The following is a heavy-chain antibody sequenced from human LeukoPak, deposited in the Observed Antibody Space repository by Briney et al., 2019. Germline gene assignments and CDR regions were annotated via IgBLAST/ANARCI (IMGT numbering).Heavy chain of an antibody. J-gene: IGHJ4*02. D-gene: IGHD5-18*01. V-gene: IGHV3-11*06. CDR3: ASPAIRGYSYGYDY. Sequence: PGGSLRLSCAASGFTFSDYYMSWIRQAPGKGLEWVSYISSSSSYTNYADSVKGRFTISRDNAKNSLYLQMNSLRAEDTAVYYCASPAIRGYSYGYDYWGQGTLVTVSS. CDR1: GFTFSDYY. CDR2: ISSSSSYT.